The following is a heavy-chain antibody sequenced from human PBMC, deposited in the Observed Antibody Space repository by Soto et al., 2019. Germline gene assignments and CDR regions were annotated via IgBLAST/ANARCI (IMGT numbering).Heavy chain of an antibody. CDR3: ARERGVLRYFDWSPQPYYYYGMDV. Sequence: VASVKVSCKASGYSFTNYYMHWLRQAPGQGFEWMGIIHPSGGSTNYAQKFRGRVTMTRDTSTSTVYMELSSLRSDDTAVYYCARERGVLRYFDWSPQPYYYYGMDVWGQGTSVTVSS. CDR1: GYSFTNYY. D-gene: IGHD3-9*01. V-gene: IGHV1-46*01. J-gene: IGHJ6*02. CDR2: IHPSGGST.